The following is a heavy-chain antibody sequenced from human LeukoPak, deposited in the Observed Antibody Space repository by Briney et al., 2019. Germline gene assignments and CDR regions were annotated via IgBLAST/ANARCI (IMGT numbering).Heavy chain of an antibody. Sequence: ASVKVPCKASGYTFTGYYMHWVRQAPGQGLEWMGWINPNSGGTNYAQKFQGRVTMTRDTSISTAYMELSRLRSDDTAVYYCAREWYDYVWGSYRSPKGGWFDPWGQGTLVTVSS. CDR3: AREWYDYVWGSYRSPKGGWFDP. CDR2: INPNSGGT. D-gene: IGHD3-16*02. V-gene: IGHV1-2*02. CDR1: GYTFTGYY. J-gene: IGHJ5*02.